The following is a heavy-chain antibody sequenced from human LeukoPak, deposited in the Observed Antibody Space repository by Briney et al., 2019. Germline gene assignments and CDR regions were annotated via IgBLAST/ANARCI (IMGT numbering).Heavy chain of an antibody. CDR1: GGSFSGYY. Sequence: SETLSLTCAVYGGSFSGYYWSWIRQPPGKGLEWIGEISHSGSTNYNPSLKSRVTISVDTSKNQFSLKLSSVTAADTAVYYRARGLPPHYWGQGTMVTVSS. J-gene: IGHJ3*01. CDR2: ISHSGST. V-gene: IGHV4-34*01. CDR3: ARGLPPHY.